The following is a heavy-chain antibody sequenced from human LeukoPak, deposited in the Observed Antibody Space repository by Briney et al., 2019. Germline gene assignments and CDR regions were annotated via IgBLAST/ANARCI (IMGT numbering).Heavy chain of an antibody. D-gene: IGHD3-9*01. Sequence: GGSLRLSCAASGSTFSSYSMNWVRQAPGKGLEWVSSISSSSSYIYYADSVKGRFTISRDNAKNSLYLQMNSLRAEDTAVYYCARGGDILTGYYTDYWGQGTLVTVSS. V-gene: IGHV3-21*01. J-gene: IGHJ4*02. CDR1: GSTFSSYS. CDR3: ARGGDILTGYYTDY. CDR2: ISSSSSYI.